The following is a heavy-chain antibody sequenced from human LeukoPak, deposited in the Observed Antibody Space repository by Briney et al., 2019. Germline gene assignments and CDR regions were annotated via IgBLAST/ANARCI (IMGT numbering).Heavy chain of an antibody. D-gene: IGHD2-2*01. CDR1: GYTFTSYY. CDR2: IKPSGGST. V-gene: IGHV1-46*01. J-gene: IGHJ6*02. Sequence: GASVKASWKASGYTFTSYYMHWVRQPPGQGREWMGIIKPSGGSTSYAQMFQGRVTMTRDTSTSAVYMELSSLRSEDTAVYYCARAVVVPLGAHMDVWGQGTTVTVSS. CDR3: ARAVVVPLGAHMDV.